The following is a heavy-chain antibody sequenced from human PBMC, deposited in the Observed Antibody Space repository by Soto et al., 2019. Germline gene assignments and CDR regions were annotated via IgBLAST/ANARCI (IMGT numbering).Heavy chain of an antibody. J-gene: IGHJ6*02. CDR3: ARDFYLRFLEWSLDYYGMDV. CDR1: GDTFTSYY. Sequence: VASVKGSFKASGDTFTSYYIHLVRQAPGQGLEWMGIINPSGGSTSYAQKFQGRVTMTRDTSTSTVYMELSSLRSEDTAVYYCARDFYLRFLEWSLDYYGMDVWGQGTTVTVSS. CDR2: INPSGGST. V-gene: IGHV1-46*01. D-gene: IGHD3-3*01.